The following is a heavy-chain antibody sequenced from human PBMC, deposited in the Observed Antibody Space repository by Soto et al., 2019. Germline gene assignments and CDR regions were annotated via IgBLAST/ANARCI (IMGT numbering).Heavy chain of an antibody. Sequence: GGSLRLSCAASGFTFSSYAMSWVRQAPGKGLEWVSAISGSGGSTYYADSVKGRFTISRDNSKNTLYLQMNSLRAEDTAVYYCAKDLGYSSSWSIDYWGQGTLVTVSS. J-gene: IGHJ4*02. CDR3: AKDLGYSSSWSIDY. V-gene: IGHV3-23*01. CDR1: GFTFSSYA. CDR2: ISGSGGST. D-gene: IGHD6-13*01.